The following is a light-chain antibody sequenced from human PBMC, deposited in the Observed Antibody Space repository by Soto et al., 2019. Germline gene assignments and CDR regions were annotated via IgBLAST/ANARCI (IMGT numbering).Light chain of an antibody. J-gene: IGLJ1*01. Sequence: QSALTQPASVSGSLGQSITISCTGTSSDVGGYNYVSWYQQHPGKVPKLIIYEVNNRPSGVSNRFSGSKSANTASLTISGLQADDEADYYCSSYTTSSTLVFGTGTKLTVL. CDR2: EVN. CDR3: SSYTTSSTLV. CDR1: SSDVGGYNY. V-gene: IGLV2-14*01.